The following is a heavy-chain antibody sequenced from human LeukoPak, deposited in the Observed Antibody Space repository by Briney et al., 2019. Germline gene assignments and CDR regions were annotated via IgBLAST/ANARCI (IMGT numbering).Heavy chain of an antibody. CDR1: GGSISSGGYY. CDR3: AGGFTMTAQGY. J-gene: IGHJ4*02. CDR2: IYYSGST. Sequence: SETLSLTCTVSGGSISSGGYYWSWIRQHPGKGLEWIGYIYYSGSTYYNPSLKGRVTISVDTSKNQFSLKLSSVTAADTAVYYCAGGFTMTAQGYWGQGTLVTVSS. D-gene: IGHD3-16*01. V-gene: IGHV4-31*03.